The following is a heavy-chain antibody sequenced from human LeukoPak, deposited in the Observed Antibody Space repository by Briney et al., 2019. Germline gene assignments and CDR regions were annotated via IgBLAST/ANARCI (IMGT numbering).Heavy chain of an antibody. CDR2: IYHSGST. J-gene: IGHJ4*02. CDR1: GGSISSTNW. CDR3: ASVPVIPVADPFDY. V-gene: IGHV4-4*02. D-gene: IGHD6-19*01. Sequence: SETLSLTCAVSGGSISSTNWRRRVRQPPGKGLEWIGEIYHSGSTNYNPSLRNRVTISVDKSKNHFSLKLSSVTAADTAVYYCASVPVIPVADPFDYGVRGTLVTVSS.